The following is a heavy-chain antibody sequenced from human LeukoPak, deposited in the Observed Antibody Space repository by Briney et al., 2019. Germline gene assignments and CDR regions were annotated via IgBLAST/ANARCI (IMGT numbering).Heavy chain of an antibody. J-gene: IGHJ6*02. V-gene: IGHV1-18*01. CDR2: LSTHNANT. CDR1: GYTSTNYG. Sequence: ASVKVSCKASGYTSTNYGISWVRQAPGQGLEWMGWLSTHNANTNYAQKLQGRVTVTTDTSTSTAYMELRSLRSDDTAVYYCARVGTAVDFGMDVWGQGTTVTVSS. CDR3: ARVGTAVDFGMDV. D-gene: IGHD6-13*01.